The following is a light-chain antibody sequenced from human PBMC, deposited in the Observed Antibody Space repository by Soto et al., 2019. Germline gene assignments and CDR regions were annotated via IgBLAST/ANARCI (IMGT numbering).Light chain of an antibody. CDR2: EVN. J-gene: IGLJ1*01. CDR1: RRDIGGYNY. V-gene: IGLV2-14*01. Sequence: QSALTQPASVSGSPGQSITITCTGTRRDIGGYNYVSWYQQHPGKAPKLIIFEVNNRPSGISDRFSGSKSGNTASLTISGLQTEDEADYYCSSYTSISSYVFAAGTKVTVL. CDR3: SSYTSISSYV.